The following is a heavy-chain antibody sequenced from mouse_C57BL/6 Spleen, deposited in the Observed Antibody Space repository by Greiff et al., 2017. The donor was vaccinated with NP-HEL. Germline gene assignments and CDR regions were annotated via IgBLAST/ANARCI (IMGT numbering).Heavy chain of an antibody. CDR2: ISDGGSYT. D-gene: IGHD2-1*01. CDR3: ARDQGNYLAY. V-gene: IGHV5-4*01. J-gene: IGHJ3*01. Sequence: EVKLQESGGGLVKPGGSLKLSCAASGFTFSSYAMSWVRQTPEKRLEWVATISDGGSYTYYPDNVKGRFTISRDNAKNNLYLQMSHLKSEDTAMYYCARDQGNYLAYWGQGTLVTVSA. CDR1: GFTFSSYA.